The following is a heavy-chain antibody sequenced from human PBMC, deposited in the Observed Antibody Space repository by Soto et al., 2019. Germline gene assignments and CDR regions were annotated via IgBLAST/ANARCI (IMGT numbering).Heavy chain of an antibody. D-gene: IGHD3-22*01. CDR1: GFTVSSNY. Sequence: EVPLVESGGGLVQPGGSLRLSCAASGFTVSSNYMSWVRQAPGKGLEWVSVIYSGGSTYYADSVKGRFTISRHNSKNTLYLQMNSLEAEDTAVYYCAGTYYYDSSGYYRFDYWGQGTLVTVSS. V-gene: IGHV3-53*04. CDR3: AGTYYYDSSGYYRFDY. CDR2: IYSGGST. J-gene: IGHJ4*02.